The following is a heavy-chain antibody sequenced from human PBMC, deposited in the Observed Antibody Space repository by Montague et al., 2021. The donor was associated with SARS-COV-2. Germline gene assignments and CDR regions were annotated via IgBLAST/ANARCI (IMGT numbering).Heavy chain of an antibody. CDR3: ARGVRQLGVRYYYYYINV. V-gene: IGHV4-34*01. Sequence: SETLSLTCTVSGGSFSGYYWSWIRQPPGKGLKWIGEINHSGSTNYNPSLKIRVTISMDTSKNQFSLKLSSVTAADTAVYYCARGVRQLGVRYYYYYINVWGKGTTVAVSS. J-gene: IGHJ6*03. CDR2: INHSGST. D-gene: IGHD6-6*01. CDR1: GGSFSGYY.